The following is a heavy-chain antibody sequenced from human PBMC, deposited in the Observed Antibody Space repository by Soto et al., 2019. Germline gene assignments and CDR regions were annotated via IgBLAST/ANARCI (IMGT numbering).Heavy chain of an antibody. J-gene: IGHJ6*03. CDR1: GFTFSTYA. D-gene: IGHD7-27*01. Sequence: PGGSLRLSCAAPGFTFSTYAMSWVRQAPGKGLEWVSYISGSSDVIDYADSVKGRFTISRDNARNSLYLQMNSLRAEDTAVYYCARDLSWGSNWYYYMDVWGKGTTVAVSS. CDR2: ISGSSDVI. V-gene: IGHV3-48*01. CDR3: ARDLSWGSNWYYYMDV.